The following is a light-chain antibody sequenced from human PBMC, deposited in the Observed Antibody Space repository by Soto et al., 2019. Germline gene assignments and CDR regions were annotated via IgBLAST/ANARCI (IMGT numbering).Light chain of an antibody. J-gene: IGKJ4*01. Sequence: DIQMTQSPSSLSASVGDRVTITCRASQSISNFLNWYQQKPGKAPKLLIYAASTLQSGVPSRFSGSGSGTDFTLTISSLQPEDFGTDYCQQRYTTPFTFTFGGATKVEIK. V-gene: IGKV1-39*01. CDR2: AAS. CDR1: QSISNF. CDR3: QQRYTTPFTFT.